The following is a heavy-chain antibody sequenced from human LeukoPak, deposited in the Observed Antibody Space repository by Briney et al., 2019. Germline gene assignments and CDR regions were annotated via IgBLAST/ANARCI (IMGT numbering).Heavy chain of an antibody. CDR3: AKGAAGLYYYYYYGMDV. CDR1: GFTFSSYG. V-gene: IGHV3-30*18. Sequence: GGSLRLSCAASGFTFSSYGMHWVRQAPGKGLEGVAVISYDGSNKYYEDSVKGRFTISRDNSKNTLYLQMNSLRAEDTAVYYCAKGAAGLYYYYYYGMDVWGQGTTVTVSS. D-gene: IGHD6-13*01. J-gene: IGHJ6*02. CDR2: ISYDGSNK.